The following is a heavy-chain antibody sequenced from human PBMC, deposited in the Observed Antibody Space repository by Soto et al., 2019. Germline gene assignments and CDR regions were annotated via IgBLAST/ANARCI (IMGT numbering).Heavy chain of an antibody. CDR3: ARDRDHYYDSSGYSPKYYYYGMDV. CDR1: GFTFSSYA. V-gene: IGHV3-30-3*01. Sequence: GGSLRLSCAASGFTFSSYAMHWVRQAPGKGLEWVAVISYDGSNKYYADSVKGRFTISRDNSKNTLYLQMNSLRAEDTAVYYCARDRDHYYDSSGYSPKYYYYGMDVWGQGTTVTVSS. J-gene: IGHJ6*02. CDR2: ISYDGSNK. D-gene: IGHD3-22*01.